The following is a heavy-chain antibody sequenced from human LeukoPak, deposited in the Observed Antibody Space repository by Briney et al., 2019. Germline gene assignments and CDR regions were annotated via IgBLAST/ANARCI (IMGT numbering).Heavy chain of an antibody. D-gene: IGHD3-3*01. CDR3: ARDGPHYDFWSGPAY. Sequence: GGSLRLSCAASGFTFSSYAMSWVRQAAGKGLEWVSAISGSGGSTYYADSVKGRFTISRDNSKNTLYLQMDSLRAEDTAVYYCARDGPHYDFWSGPAYWGQGTLVTVSS. CDR2: ISGSGGST. CDR1: GFTFSSYA. V-gene: IGHV3-23*01. J-gene: IGHJ4*02.